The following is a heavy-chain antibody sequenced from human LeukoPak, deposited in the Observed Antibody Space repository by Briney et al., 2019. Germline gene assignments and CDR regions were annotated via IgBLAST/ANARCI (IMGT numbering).Heavy chain of an antibody. J-gene: IGHJ4*02. CDR3: ARVAGSKREPATRTDYFDY. V-gene: IGHV3-7*01. Sequence: GGSLRLSCAASGFTFSSYWMSWVRQAPGKGLEWVANIKQDGSEKYYVDSVKGRFAISRDNAKNSLYLQMNSLRAEDTAVYYCARVAGSKREPATRTDYFDYWGQGTLVTVSS. D-gene: IGHD3-10*01. CDR1: GFTFSSYW. CDR2: IKQDGSEK.